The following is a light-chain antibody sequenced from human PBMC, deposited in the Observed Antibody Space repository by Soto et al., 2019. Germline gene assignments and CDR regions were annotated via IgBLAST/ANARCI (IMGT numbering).Light chain of an antibody. Sequence: QSALTQPASGSGSPGHSITITCTGTSSDVGKYNLVSWYQQHPGKAPKVMILQGYKRPSGVSNRFSGSKFGNTASLTISGLQAEDEAEYYCCAYAASYTDVFGTGTKLTVL. CDR1: SSDVGKYNL. V-gene: IGLV2-23*01. J-gene: IGLJ1*01. CDR2: QGY. CDR3: CAYAASYTDV.